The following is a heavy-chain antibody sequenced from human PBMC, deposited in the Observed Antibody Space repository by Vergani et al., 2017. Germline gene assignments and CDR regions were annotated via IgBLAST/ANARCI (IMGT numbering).Heavy chain of an antibody. J-gene: IGHJ6*02. CDR1: GFTFSSYA. Sequence: EVQLLESGAGLVQPGGSLRLSCAASGFTFSSYAMSWVRQAPGKGLEWVSAISGSGGSTYYADSVKGRFTISRDNSKNTLYLQMNSLRAEDTAVYYCAKVFWRGYYYYYGMDVWGQGTTVTVSS. CDR3: AKVFWRGYYYYYGMDV. CDR2: ISGSGGST. D-gene: IGHD3-3*01. V-gene: IGHV3-23*01.